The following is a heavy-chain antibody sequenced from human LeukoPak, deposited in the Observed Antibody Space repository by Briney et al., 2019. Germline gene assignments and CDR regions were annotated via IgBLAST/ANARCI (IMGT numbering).Heavy chain of an antibody. Sequence: ASETLSLTCTVSGVSISSYYWSWLRQPPGKGLELIGYIYYSGSTNYNPSLKSRVTISIDTSKNQLSLKLSSVTAADTAVYYCARFSVAAAGTGWFDPWGQGTLVTVSA. CDR3: ARFSVAAAGTGWFDP. CDR1: GVSISSYY. V-gene: IGHV4-59*01. D-gene: IGHD6-13*01. CDR2: IYYSGST. J-gene: IGHJ5*02.